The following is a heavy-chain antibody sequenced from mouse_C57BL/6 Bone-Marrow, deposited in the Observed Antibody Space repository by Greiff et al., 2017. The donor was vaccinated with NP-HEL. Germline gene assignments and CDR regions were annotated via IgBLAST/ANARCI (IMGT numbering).Heavy chain of an antibody. D-gene: IGHD1-1*01. CDR2: IYPRSGNT. CDR3: ARYYYGSSPWFAF. V-gene: IGHV1-81*01. CDR1: GYTFTSYG. J-gene: IGHJ3*01. Sequence: QVQLKQSGAELARPGASVKLSCKASGYTFTSYGISWVKQRTGQGLEWIGEIYPRSGNTYYNEKFKGKATLTADKSSSTAYMELRSLTSEDSAVYFCARYYYGSSPWFAFWGQGTLVTVSA.